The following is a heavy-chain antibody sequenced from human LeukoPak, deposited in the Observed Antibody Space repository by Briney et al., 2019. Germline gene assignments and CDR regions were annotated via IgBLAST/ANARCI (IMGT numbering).Heavy chain of an antibody. CDR2: IIPIFGTA. CDR1: GGTFSSYA. V-gene: IGHV1-69*05. CDR3: ARDSLRYYGSGNRDFDY. D-gene: IGHD3-10*01. J-gene: IGHJ4*02. Sequence: SSVRVSCKASGGTFSSYAISWVRQAPGQGLEWMGRIIPIFGTANYAQKFQGRVTITTDESTSTAYMELSSLRSEDTAVYYCARDSLRYYGSGNRDFDYWGQGTLVTVSS.